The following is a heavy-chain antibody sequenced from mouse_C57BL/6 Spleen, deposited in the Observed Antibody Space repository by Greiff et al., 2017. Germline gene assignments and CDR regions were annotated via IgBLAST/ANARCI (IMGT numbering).Heavy chain of an antibody. CDR2: ISYSGST. Sequence: EVQLQESGPGLAKPSQTLSLTCSVTGYSITSDYWNWIRKFPGNKLEYMGYISYSGSTYYNPSLKSRISITRDTSKNPYYLQLNSVTTEDTATYYCARARALYGSPWYFDVWGTGTTVTVSS. J-gene: IGHJ1*03. V-gene: IGHV3-8*01. D-gene: IGHD1-1*01. CDR3: ARARALYGSPWYFDV. CDR1: GYSITSDY.